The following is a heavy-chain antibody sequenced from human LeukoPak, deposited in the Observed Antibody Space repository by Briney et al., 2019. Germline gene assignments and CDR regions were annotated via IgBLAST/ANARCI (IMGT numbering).Heavy chain of an antibody. CDR3: ARAQWGYYDSSGYPYAFDI. J-gene: IGHJ3*02. CDR2: ISSSSSYI. CDR1: GFTFSSYS. Sequence: GGSLRLSCAASGFTFSSYSMNWVRQAPGKGLEWVSSISSSSSYIYYADSVKGRFTTSRDNAKNSLYLQMNSLRAEDTAVYYCARAQWGYYDSSGYPYAFDIWGQGTMVTVSS. V-gene: IGHV3-21*01. D-gene: IGHD3-22*01.